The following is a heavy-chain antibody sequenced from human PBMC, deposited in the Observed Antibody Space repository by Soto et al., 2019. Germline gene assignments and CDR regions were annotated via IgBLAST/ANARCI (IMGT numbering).Heavy chain of an antibody. CDR3: ARGDCSSTSCYFNYYYYYYYMDV. CDR1: GGSFSGYY. Sequence: SETLSLTCAVYGGSFSGYYWSWIRQPPGKGLEWIGEINHSGSTNYNPSLKSRVTISVDTSKNQFSLKLSSVTAADTAVYYCARGDCSSTSCYFNYYYYYYYMDVWGKGTTVTVS. V-gene: IGHV4-34*01. D-gene: IGHD2-2*01. J-gene: IGHJ6*03. CDR2: INHSGST.